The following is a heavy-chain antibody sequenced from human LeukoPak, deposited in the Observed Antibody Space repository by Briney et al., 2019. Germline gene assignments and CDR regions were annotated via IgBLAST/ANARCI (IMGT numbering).Heavy chain of an antibody. J-gene: IGHJ4*02. V-gene: IGHV4-34*01. D-gene: IGHD5-18*01. CDR3: ARSLTARSYFDY. Sequence: SETLSLTCAVYGGSFSGYYWSWIRQPPGKGLEWIGEINHSGSTNYNPSLKSRVTISVDTSKNQFSLKLNSVTAADTAVYYCARSLTARSYFDYWGQGTLVTVSS. CDR2: INHSGST. CDR1: GGSFSGYY.